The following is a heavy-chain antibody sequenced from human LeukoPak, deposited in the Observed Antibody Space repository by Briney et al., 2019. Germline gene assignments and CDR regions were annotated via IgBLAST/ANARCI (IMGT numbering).Heavy chain of an antibody. Sequence: SSETLSLTCTVSGGSISSYYWSWIRQPPGKGLEWIGYIYYSGSTNYNPSLKSRVTISVDTSKNQFSLKLSSVTAADTAVYYCARARSAYYDSSGYPHNWFDPWGQGTLVTVSS. J-gene: IGHJ5*02. D-gene: IGHD3-22*01. CDR2: IYYSGST. V-gene: IGHV4-59*01. CDR1: GGSISSYY. CDR3: ARARSAYYDSSGYPHNWFDP.